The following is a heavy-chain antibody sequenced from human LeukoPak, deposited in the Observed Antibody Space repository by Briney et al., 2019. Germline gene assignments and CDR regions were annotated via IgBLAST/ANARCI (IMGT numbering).Heavy chain of an antibody. CDR3: ARAYYSSTSCYWNWFDP. Sequence: SETLSLTCTVSGGSISSYYWSWIRQPPGKGLEWIGYIYYSGSTNYNPSLKSRVTISVDTSKNQFSLKLSSVTAADTAVYYCARAYYSSTSCYWNWFDPWGQGTLVTVSS. CDR2: IYYSGST. J-gene: IGHJ5*02. V-gene: IGHV4-59*01. CDR1: GGSISSYY. D-gene: IGHD2-2*01.